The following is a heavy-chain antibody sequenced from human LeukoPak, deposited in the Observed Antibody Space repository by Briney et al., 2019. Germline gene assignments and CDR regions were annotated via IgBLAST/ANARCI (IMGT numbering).Heavy chain of an antibody. D-gene: IGHD3-22*01. V-gene: IGHV1-2*02. CDR1: GYTFTGYY. Sequence: GASVKVSCKASGYTFTGYYMHWVRQAAGQGLEWMGWINPNSGGTNYAQKFQGRVTMTRDTSISTAYMELSRLRSDDTAVYYCASSGSSGFVYYFDYWGQGTLVTVSS. CDR2: INPNSGGT. J-gene: IGHJ4*02. CDR3: ASSGSSGFVYYFDY.